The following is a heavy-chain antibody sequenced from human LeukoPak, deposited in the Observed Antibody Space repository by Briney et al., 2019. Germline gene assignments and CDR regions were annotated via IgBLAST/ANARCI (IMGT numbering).Heavy chain of an antibody. V-gene: IGHV3-74*01. Sequence: GGSLRLSCAASGFTFGSYWMHWVRQAPGKGLVWVSRINTDGGSTTYADSVKGRFTISRDNSKNTLYLQMNSLRAEDTAVYYCAKALVGATTSLYYYYMDVWGKGTTVTVSS. CDR1: GFTFGSYW. J-gene: IGHJ6*03. CDR2: INTDGGST. CDR3: AKALVGATTSLYYYYMDV. D-gene: IGHD1-26*01.